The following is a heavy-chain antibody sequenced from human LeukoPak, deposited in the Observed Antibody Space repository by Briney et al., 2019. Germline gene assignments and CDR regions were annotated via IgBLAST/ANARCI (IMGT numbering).Heavy chain of an antibody. J-gene: IGHJ4*02. V-gene: IGHV1-8*01. CDR3: ARAPMGAAALY. D-gene: IGHD6-13*01. Sequence: ASVKVSCKASGYTFTNFDINWVRQAPGQGLEWMGWMNPVSGNAGSAQKFQGRVTLTRDTSISTAYMELSSLRSDDTAFYYCARAPMGAAALYWGQGTLVTVSS. CDR2: MNPVSGNA. CDR1: GYTFTNFD.